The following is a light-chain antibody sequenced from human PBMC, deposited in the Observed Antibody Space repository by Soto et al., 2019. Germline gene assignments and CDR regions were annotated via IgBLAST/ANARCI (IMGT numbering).Light chain of an antibody. CDR2: EVS. CDR1: SSDVGGYNY. CDR3: SSYTRSTTLV. V-gene: IGLV2-14*01. Sequence: QSALTQPASVSGSPGQSITISCTGTSSDVGGYNYVSWYQMDPGKAPKLMIYEVSNRPSGVSNRFSGSKSGNTASLTISGLQAEDEPNYYCSSYTRSTTLVFGGGTKLTVL. J-gene: IGLJ3*02.